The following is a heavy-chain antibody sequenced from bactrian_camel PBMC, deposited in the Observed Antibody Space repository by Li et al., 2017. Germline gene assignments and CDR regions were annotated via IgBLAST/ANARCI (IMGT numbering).Heavy chain of an antibody. D-gene: IGHD6*01. J-gene: IGHJ6*01. V-gene: IGHV3S55*01. CDR2: LSSEGDT. Sequence: HVQLVESGGGSVQAGGSQTLHCTVPGFALNRCGMDWYRRVGENQRELVASLSSEGDTVYADSVKGRFTISKDNAKNTLYLEMSSLKPEDTGMYFCAADYPRENGGSWYTSVWERAFGYWGQGTQVTVS. CDR3: AADYPRENGGSWYTSVWERAFGY. CDR1: GFALNRCG.